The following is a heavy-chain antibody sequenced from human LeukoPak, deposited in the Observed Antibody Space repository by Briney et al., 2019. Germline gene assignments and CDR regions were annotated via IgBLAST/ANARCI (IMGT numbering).Heavy chain of an antibody. V-gene: IGHV1-18*01. CDR2: IDAYNGKT. CDR3: TRDPDGDYDFDY. Sequence: ASVKVSSKAAGFTFTSYGISWVRQAPGQGLEWMGWIDAYNGKTNYAKNFQGRITVTRDTSTKMAYMELRSLRSDDTAVYYCTRDPDGDYDFDYWGQGTLVTVSS. J-gene: IGHJ4*02. D-gene: IGHD4-17*01. CDR1: GFTFTSYG.